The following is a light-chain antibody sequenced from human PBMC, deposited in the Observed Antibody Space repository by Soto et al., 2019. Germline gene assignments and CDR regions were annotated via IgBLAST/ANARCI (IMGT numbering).Light chain of an antibody. CDR1: QSVSSSF. CDR3: QQYDSSPVT. Sequence: EIVLTQSPGTLSLSPGERATLSCRASQSVSSSFIAWYQQKPGQPPRLLIYGASSRATGIPDRFSGSGSGTDFTLTISRLEPEDLAVYYCQQYDSSPVTFGGGTKVEIK. V-gene: IGKV3-20*01. J-gene: IGKJ4*01. CDR2: GAS.